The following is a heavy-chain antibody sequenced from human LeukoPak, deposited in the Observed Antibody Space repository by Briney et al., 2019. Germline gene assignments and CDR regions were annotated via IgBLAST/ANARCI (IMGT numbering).Heavy chain of an antibody. V-gene: IGHV3-30*04. CDR3: ARDPVVPAAMMVVGAFDI. Sequence: GGSLRLSCAASGFTFSSYAMHWARQAPGKGLEWVAVISYDGSNKYYADSVKGRLTISRDNSKNTLYLQMNSLRAEDTAVYYCARDPVVPAAMMVVGAFDIWGQGTMVTVSS. CDR2: ISYDGSNK. CDR1: GFTFSSYA. J-gene: IGHJ3*02. D-gene: IGHD2-2*01.